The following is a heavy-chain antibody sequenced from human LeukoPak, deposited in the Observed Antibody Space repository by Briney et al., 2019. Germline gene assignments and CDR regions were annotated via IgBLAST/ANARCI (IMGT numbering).Heavy chain of an antibody. J-gene: IGHJ4*02. V-gene: IGHV3-23*01. D-gene: IGHD3-22*01. CDR3: AKKAYRRGYGADFDY. Sequence: GGSLRLSCAASGFTFSDYPMTWVRQAPGKGLEWVSIIGGGGDTTYYAVSVRGRFTISRDNSRDTLYLQMNSLGADDTAVYYCAKKAYRRGYGADFDYWGQGTLVTVSS. CDR1: GFTFSDYP. CDR2: IGGGGDTT.